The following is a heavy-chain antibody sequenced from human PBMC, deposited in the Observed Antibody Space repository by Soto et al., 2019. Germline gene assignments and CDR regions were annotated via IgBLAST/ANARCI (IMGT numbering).Heavy chain of an antibody. J-gene: IGHJ4*02. Sequence: QVQLVESGGGLVKPGGSLRLSCAVSGFTFSDYYMTWIRQAPGKGLEWVSSISSSTSHTNYADSVKGRFTISRDKAKNSLFMQMNSRRAEDPAVYYCARSRGAADNYFDFWGQGPLFTVSS. D-gene: IGHD6-13*01. CDR1: GFTFSDYY. CDR2: ISSSTSHT. CDR3: ARSRGAADNYFDF. V-gene: IGHV3-11*05.